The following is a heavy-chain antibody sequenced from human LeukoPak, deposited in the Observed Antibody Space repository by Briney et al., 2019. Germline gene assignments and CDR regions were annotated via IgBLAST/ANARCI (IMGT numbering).Heavy chain of an antibody. Sequence: PSETLSLTCAVYGRCFSGCYWSWIRQPPGKGLEWIGEINHSGSTNYNPSLKSRVTISVDTSKNQFSLKLSSVTAADTAVYYCARRAWQWLRFFDYWGQGTLVTVSS. D-gene: IGHD5-12*01. CDR2: INHSGST. CDR3: ARRAWQWLRFFDY. V-gene: IGHV4-34*01. J-gene: IGHJ4*02. CDR1: GRCFSGCY.